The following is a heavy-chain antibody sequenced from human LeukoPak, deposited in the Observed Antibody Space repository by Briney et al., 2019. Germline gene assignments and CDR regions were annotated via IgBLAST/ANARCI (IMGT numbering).Heavy chain of an antibody. V-gene: IGHV4-59*01. CDR2: IYYSGST. CDR3: AGLIAAAGRGEGAFDI. Sequence: SETLSLTCTVSGGSISSYYWSWIRQPPGKGLEWIGYIYYSGSTNYNPSLKSRVTISVDTSKNQFSLKLSPVTAADTAVYYCAGLIAAAGRGEGAFDIWGQGTMVTVSS. CDR1: GGSISSYY. D-gene: IGHD6-13*01. J-gene: IGHJ3*02.